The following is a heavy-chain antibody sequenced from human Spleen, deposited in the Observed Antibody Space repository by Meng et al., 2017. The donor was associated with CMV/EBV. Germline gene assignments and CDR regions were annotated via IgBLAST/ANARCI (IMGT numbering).Heavy chain of an antibody. CDR2: ISSSSSTI. D-gene: IGHD1-1*01. CDR3: ARGSAKAWNYPDY. CDR1: GFTFSSYS. V-gene: IGHV3-48*04. Sequence: GESLKISCAASGFTFSSYSMNWVRQAPGKGLEWVSYISSSSSTIYYADSVKGRFTISRDNAKNSLYLQMNSLRAEDTAVYYCARGSAKAWNYPDYWGQGTLVTVSS. J-gene: IGHJ4*02.